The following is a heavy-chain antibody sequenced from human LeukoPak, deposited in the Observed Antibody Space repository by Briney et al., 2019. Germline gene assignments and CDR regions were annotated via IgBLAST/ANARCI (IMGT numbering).Heavy chain of an antibody. J-gene: IGHJ6*03. CDR3: ARASAVVASSFSAYYYYMDV. V-gene: IGHV4-59*12. CDR2: IHYSGST. Sequence: SETLSPACNVSDGSMNRSYWSWIRQPPGKGLEWIGYIHYSGSTNYNPSLKGRVTITEDTSKNQFSLKLSSVTAADTAVYYCARASAVVASSFSAYYYYMDVWGKGTTVTVSS. D-gene: IGHD2-15*01. CDR1: DGSMNRSY.